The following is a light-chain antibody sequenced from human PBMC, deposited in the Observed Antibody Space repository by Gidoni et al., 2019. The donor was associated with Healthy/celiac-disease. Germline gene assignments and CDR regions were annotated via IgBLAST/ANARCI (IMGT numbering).Light chain of an antibody. J-gene: IGKJ2*01. CDR3: MQALQTPMYT. V-gene: IGKV2-28*01. CDR2: LGS. Sequence: DIVMTQSPLSLPVTPGEPASISCRSSQSLLHSNGYNYLDWYLQKPGQSPQLLIYLGSNRASGVPDRFSGSGSGTDFTLKISRVEAEDVGVYYCMQALQTPMYTFXQXTKLEI. CDR1: QSLLHSNGYNY.